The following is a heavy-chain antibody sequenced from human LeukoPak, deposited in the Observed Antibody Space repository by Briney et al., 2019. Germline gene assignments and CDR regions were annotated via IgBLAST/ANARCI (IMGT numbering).Heavy chain of an antibody. V-gene: IGHV3-48*01. Sequence: GGSLRLSCAVSGFTFSDYSMTWVRQPPGKGLEWISYISTGGQTIYYADSVEGRFTISRDNAKKSLYPQMNSLRAEDTAVYYCARGPPLFDPWGQGTLVTVSS. CDR3: ARGPPLFDP. J-gene: IGHJ5*02. CDR1: GFTFSDYS. CDR2: ISTGGQTI.